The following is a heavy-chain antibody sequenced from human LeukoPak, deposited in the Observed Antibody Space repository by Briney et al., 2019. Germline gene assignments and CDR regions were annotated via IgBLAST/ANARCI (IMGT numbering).Heavy chain of an antibody. CDR2: INPSGGST. CDR3: PRYSSSSVDY. D-gene: IGHD6-6*01. CDR1: GYTFTSYY. Sequence: GASVKVSCKASGYTFTSYYMHWVRQTPRQGLEWMGIINPSGGSTSYAQKFQGRVTMTRDTSTSTVYMELSSLRSEDTAVYYCPRYSSSSVDYWGQGALVTVSS. V-gene: IGHV1-46*01. J-gene: IGHJ4*02.